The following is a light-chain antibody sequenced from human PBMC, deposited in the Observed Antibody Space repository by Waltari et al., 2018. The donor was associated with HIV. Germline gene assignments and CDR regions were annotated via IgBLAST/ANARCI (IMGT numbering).Light chain of an antibody. Sequence: QSVLTQPPSVSAAPGQRVTVSCSGSSSNLGYNSVSWYQHLPGAAPKLLISENDQRPSGMPDRFSASKSDTSATLGIAGPQTGDEADYYCQVWDSDLNAVVFGGGTRVTVL. J-gene: IGLJ3*02. CDR3: QVWDSDLNAVV. CDR1: SSNLGYNS. CDR2: END. V-gene: IGLV1-51*02.